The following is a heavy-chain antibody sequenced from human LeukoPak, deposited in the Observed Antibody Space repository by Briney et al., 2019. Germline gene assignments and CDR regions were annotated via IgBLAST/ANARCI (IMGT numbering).Heavy chain of an antibody. CDR1: GFTFSNFA. CDR2: ISYDGGNK. D-gene: IGHD3-22*01. Sequence: GGSLRLSCAASGFTFSNFAMHWVRQAPGKGLEWVALISYDGGNKYYADSVKGRFSISRDNSKNTLYLQMNSLRAEDTAVYYCAREIGWDSSGYPAIYYGMDVWGQGTTVTVSS. J-gene: IGHJ6*02. V-gene: IGHV3-30-3*01. CDR3: AREIGWDSSGYPAIYYGMDV.